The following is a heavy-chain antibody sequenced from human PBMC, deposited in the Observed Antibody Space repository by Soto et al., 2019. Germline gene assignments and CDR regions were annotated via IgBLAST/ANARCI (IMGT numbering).Heavy chain of an antibody. CDR3: ARAEDTAMEYYFDY. CDR2: IWYDGSNK. D-gene: IGHD5-18*01. Sequence: GGSLRLSCAASGFTFSSYVMHWVRQAPGKGLEWVAVIWYDGSNKYYADSVKGRFTISRDNSKNTLYLQMNSLRAEDTAVYYCARAEDTAMEYYFDYWGQGTLVTVSS. V-gene: IGHV3-33*01. CDR1: GFTFSSYV. J-gene: IGHJ4*02.